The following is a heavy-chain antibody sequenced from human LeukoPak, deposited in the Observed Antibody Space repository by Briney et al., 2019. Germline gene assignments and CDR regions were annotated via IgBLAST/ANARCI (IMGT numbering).Heavy chain of an antibody. V-gene: IGHV3-7*01. Sequence: GGSLRLSCAASVFTFSSYWMSWVRQAPGKGREWVANIKQDGSEKYYVDSVKGRFTISRDNAKNSLYLQMNSLRAEDTAVYYCARDYYFEYWGQGTLVTVSS. CDR3: ARDYYFEY. CDR1: VFTFSSYW. CDR2: IKQDGSEK. J-gene: IGHJ4*02.